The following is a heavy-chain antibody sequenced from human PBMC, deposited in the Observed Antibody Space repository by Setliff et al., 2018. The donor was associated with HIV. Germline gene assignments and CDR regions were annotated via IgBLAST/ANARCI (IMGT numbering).Heavy chain of an antibody. J-gene: IGHJ6*03. CDR3: ARGWGYCSGGSCYSEGGGGNYYMDV. D-gene: IGHD2-15*01. CDR1: GYTFTDYY. CDR2: VDPEEGST. Sequence: ASVKVSCKASGYTFTDYYMHWVKQAPGKGPEWMGRVDPEEGSTTYAQKFQGRVTMTRDTYTSTVHMGLSSLRSEDTAVYHCARGWGYCSGGSCYSEGGGGNYYMDVWGKGTTVTVSS. V-gene: IGHV1-46*01.